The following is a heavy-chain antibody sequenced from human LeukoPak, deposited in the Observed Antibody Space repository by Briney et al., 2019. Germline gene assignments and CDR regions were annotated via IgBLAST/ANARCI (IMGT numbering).Heavy chain of an antibody. Sequence: QTGGSLRLSCAASGFTFDDYAMHWVRQAPGKGLEWVAGISWSSGSIGYADSVKGRFTISRDNAKNSLYLQMNSLRAEDTALYYCARRWYGDYYFDYWGQGTLVTVSS. CDR1: GFTFDDYA. CDR2: ISWSSGSI. CDR3: ARRWYGDYYFDY. D-gene: IGHD4-17*01. J-gene: IGHJ4*02. V-gene: IGHV3-9*01.